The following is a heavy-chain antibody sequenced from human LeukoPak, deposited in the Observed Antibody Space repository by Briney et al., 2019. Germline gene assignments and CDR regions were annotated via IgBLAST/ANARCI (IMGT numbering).Heavy chain of an antibody. J-gene: IGHJ6*03. Sequence: GGSLRLSCAASGFTFSSYTMNWVRQAPGKGLEWVSYISSSSNTIYYADSVKGRFTISRDNAKNSLYLQMNSLRAEDTAVYYCARWALYYNYYMDVWGKGTTVTVSS. CDR2: ISSSSNTI. V-gene: IGHV3-48*01. CDR3: ARWALYYNYYMDV. D-gene: IGHD3-10*01. CDR1: GFTFSSYT.